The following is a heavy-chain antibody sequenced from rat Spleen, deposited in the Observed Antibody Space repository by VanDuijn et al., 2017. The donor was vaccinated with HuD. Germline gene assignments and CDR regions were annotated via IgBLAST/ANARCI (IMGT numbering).Heavy chain of an antibody. CDR1: GFTFSSFA. CDR2: ITSGGSNT. CDR3: ANDLTGHFDY. D-gene: IGHD5-1*01. J-gene: IGHJ2*01. Sequence: EVQLVESGGGLVQPGRSLKLSCAASGFTFSSFAMAWVRQAPKKGLEWVATITSGGSNTYYPDSVKGRFTIPRDNAKSTLYLQMDSLRSEDTATYYCANDLTGHFDYWGQGVMVTVSS. V-gene: IGHV5-25*01.